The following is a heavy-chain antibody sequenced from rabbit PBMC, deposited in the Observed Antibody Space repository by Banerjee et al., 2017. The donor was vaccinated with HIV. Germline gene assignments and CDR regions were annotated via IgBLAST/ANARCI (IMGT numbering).Heavy chain of an antibody. CDR3: ARAAGYAGYGYATGFDL. CDR1: GFDLSSYDY. Sequence: QEQLVESGGGLVQPGGSLKLSCKASGFDLSSYDYISWVRQAPGKGLEWIACIDTRSSGSTWYASWVNGRFTISRSTSLNTVDLQMTSLTAADTATYFCARAAGYAGYGYATGFDLWGPGPSSPS. J-gene: IGHJ4*01. CDR2: IDTRSSGST. D-gene: IGHD6-1*01. V-gene: IGHV1S43*01.